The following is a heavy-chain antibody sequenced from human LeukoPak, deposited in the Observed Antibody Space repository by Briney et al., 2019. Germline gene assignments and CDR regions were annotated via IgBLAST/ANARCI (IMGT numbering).Heavy chain of an antibody. Sequence: GGSLRLSCAAPGFTFSSYAMHWVRQAPGKGLEWVAVISYDGSNKYYADSVKGRFTISRDNSKNTLYLQMNSLRAEDTAVYYCARARTRYSGSYGGAFDIWGQGTMVTVSS. CDR2: ISYDGSNK. D-gene: IGHD1-26*01. CDR3: ARARTRYSGSYGGAFDI. V-gene: IGHV3-30-3*01. CDR1: GFTFSSYA. J-gene: IGHJ3*02.